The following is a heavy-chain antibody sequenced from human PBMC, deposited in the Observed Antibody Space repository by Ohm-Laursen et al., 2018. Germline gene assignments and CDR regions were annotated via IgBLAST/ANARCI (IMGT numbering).Heavy chain of an antibody. Sequence: VASVKVSCKASGYTFTSYYMHWVRQAPGQGLEWMGIINPGGGSTTYAQKFQGRVTMSSDASTNTVYMELSSLRSEDTAVYYCARAAWYNGRGWFDPWGQGTLVTVSS. D-gene: IGHD1-1*01. J-gene: IGHJ5*02. CDR3: ARAAWYNGRGWFDP. CDR1: GYTFTSYY. CDR2: INPGGGST. V-gene: IGHV1-46*01.